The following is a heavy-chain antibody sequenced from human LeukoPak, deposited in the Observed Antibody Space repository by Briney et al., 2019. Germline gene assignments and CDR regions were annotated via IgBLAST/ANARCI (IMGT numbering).Heavy chain of an antibody. J-gene: IGHJ5*02. D-gene: IGHD2-2*01. CDR3: ARDQLVVVPAANNWFDP. Sequence: SETLSLTCTVSGGSISSYYWSWIRQPAGKGLEWIGRIYTSGSTNYNPSLKSRVTMSVDTSKNRFSLKLSSVTAADTAVYYCARDQLVVVPAANNWFDPWGQGTLVTVSS. CDR2: IYTSGST. V-gene: IGHV4-4*07. CDR1: GGSISSYY.